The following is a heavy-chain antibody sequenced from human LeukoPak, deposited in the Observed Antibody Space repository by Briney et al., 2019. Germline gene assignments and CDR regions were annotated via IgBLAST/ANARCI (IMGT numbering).Heavy chain of an antibody. CDR1: GFIFSTYD. CDR2: VYSGGTT. D-gene: IGHD2-21*02. V-gene: IGHV3-53*01. J-gene: IGHJ4*02. CDR3: ARGPRSSVVVTAFFDY. Sequence: GRSLRLSCAASGFIFSTYDMHWVRQAPGKGLEWVSVVYSGGTTYYADSVKGRFTISRDNSKNTLYLQMNSLRVEDTAMYYCARGPRSSVVVTAFFDYWGQGTLVTVSS.